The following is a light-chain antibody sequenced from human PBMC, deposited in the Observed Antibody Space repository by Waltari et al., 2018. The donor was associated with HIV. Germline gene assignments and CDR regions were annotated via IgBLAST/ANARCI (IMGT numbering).Light chain of an antibody. V-gene: IGKV2-28*01. CDR3: MQALQTPLT. CDR1: QSLLHSNGYNY. CDR2: LGS. Sequence: DIVMTQSTLSLPVTPGEPASISCMSSQSLLHSNGYNYLDWYLQKPGQSPQLLIYLGSNRASGVPDRFSGSGSGTDFTLKISRVEAEDVGVYYCMQALQTPLTFGGGTKVEIK. J-gene: IGKJ4*01.